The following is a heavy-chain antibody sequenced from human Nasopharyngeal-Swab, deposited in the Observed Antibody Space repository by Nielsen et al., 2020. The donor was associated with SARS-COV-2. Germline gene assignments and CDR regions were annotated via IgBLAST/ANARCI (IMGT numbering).Heavy chain of an antibody. D-gene: IGHD6-13*01. CDR1: GFTFSSYS. Sequence: GGSLRLSCAASGFTFSSYSMNWVRQAPGKGLEWVSSISSSSYIYYADSVKGRFTISRDNAKNSLYLQMNSLRAEDTAVYYCARDPGIAAAGTFDYWGQGTLVTVSS. CDR2: ISSSSYI. CDR3: ARDPGIAAAGTFDY. J-gene: IGHJ4*02. V-gene: IGHV3-21*01.